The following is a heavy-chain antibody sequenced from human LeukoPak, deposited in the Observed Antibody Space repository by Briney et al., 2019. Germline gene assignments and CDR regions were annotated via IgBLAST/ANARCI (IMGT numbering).Heavy chain of an antibody. CDR3: ARGGWWYYYDTLQADAFDI. D-gene: IGHD3-22*01. Sequence: SETLSLTCTVSGGSISSYYWSWIRQPPGKGLEWIGYIYYSGSTNYNPSLKSRVTISVDTSKNQFSLKLSSVTAADTAVYYCARGGWWYYYDTLQADAFDIWGQGTMVTVSS. V-gene: IGHV4-59*01. J-gene: IGHJ3*02. CDR1: GGSISSYY. CDR2: IYYSGST.